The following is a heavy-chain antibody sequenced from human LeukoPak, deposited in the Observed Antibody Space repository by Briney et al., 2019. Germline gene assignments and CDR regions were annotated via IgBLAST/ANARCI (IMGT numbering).Heavy chain of an antibody. J-gene: IGHJ4*02. Sequence: SVKVSCKASGGTFSSYAISWVRQAPGQGLEWMGGIIPIFGTANYAQKFQGRVTITADESTSTAYMELSSLRSEDTAVYYCARPDEDRGYSYGYNYWGQGTLVTVSS. CDR3: ARPDEDRGYSYGYNY. CDR2: IIPIFGTA. V-gene: IGHV1-69*13. CDR1: GGTFSSYA. D-gene: IGHD5-18*01.